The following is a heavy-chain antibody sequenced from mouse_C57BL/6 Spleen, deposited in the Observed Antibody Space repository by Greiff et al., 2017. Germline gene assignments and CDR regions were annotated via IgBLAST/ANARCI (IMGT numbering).Heavy chain of an antibody. Sequence: QVQLKASGPGLVQPSQSLSITCTVSGFSLTSYGVHWVRQSPGKGLEWLGVIWSGGSTGYNAAFISNLSISTDNSKSQVFFKMNSLQADDTAIYYFAILYYDYDRYYFDYWGQGTTLTVSS. CDR2: IWSGGST. V-gene: IGHV2-2*01. CDR1: GFSLTSYG. CDR3: AILYYDYDRYYFDY. J-gene: IGHJ2*01. D-gene: IGHD2-4*01.